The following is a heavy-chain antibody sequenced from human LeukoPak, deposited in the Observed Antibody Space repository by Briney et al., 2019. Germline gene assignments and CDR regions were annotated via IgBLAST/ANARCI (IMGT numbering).Heavy chain of an antibody. CDR2: INPDGSTT. CDR1: GFTFSNYW. CDR3: ARGSLVHYYGSGSYRIRAGFDS. J-gene: IGHJ4*02. D-gene: IGHD3-10*01. V-gene: IGHV3-74*01. Sequence: PGGSLRLSCAASGFTFSNYWMHWVRQDPGKGLVWVSFINPDGSTTNYADSVKGRFTISRDNAMNSLYLQMNSLRAEDTAVYYCARGSLVHYYGSGSYRIRAGFDSWGQGTLVTVSS.